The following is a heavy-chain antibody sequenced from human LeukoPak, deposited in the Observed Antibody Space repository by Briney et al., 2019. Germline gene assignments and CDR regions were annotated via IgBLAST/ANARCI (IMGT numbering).Heavy chain of an antibody. CDR3: ARGFSVRAYTFYY. CDR1: GFSISSCG. CDR2: ISYDGSNK. J-gene: IGHJ4*02. Sequence: GGSLRLSCAASGFSISSCGLYWVCQAPGKGLEWVAVISYDGSNKYYADSLKGRFTISRDNSKNTLYLQMNTLRAEDTAVSFCARGFSVRAYTFYYWGQGTLVTVSS. V-gene: IGHV3-30*03. D-gene: IGHD1-1*01.